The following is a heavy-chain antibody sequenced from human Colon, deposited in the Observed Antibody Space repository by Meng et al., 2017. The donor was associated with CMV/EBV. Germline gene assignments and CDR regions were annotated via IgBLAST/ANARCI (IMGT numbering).Heavy chain of an antibody. V-gene: IGHV3-74*01. Sequence: GESQKISCAASGFTFSTYWMHWVRQAPGKGLVWVSRISSDGSSTTYADSVKGRFTISRDNAKNTLYLQMNSLRGEDTAVYYCARYWGSGRSNWGQGTLVTVSS. CDR1: GFTFSTYW. J-gene: IGHJ4*02. CDR3: ARYWGSGRSN. D-gene: IGHD2-21*01. CDR2: ISSDGSST.